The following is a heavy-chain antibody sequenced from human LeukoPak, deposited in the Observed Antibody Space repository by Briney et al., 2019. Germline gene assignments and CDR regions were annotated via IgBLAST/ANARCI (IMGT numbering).Heavy chain of an antibody. CDR3: ARARGPGPFDY. V-gene: IGHV3-33*01. J-gene: IGHJ4*02. Sequence: GGSLRLSCAASGFTFSSYGMHWVRQAPGKWLEWVAVIWYDGSNKYYADSVKGRFTISRDNSKNTLYLQMNSLRAEDTAVYYCARARGPGPFDYWGQGTLVTVSS. D-gene: IGHD3-16*01. CDR2: IWYDGSNK. CDR1: GFTFSSYG.